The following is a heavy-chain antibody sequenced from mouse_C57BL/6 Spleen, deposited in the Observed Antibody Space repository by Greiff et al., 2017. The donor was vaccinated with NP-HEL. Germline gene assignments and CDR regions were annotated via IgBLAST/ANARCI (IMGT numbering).Heavy chain of an antibody. D-gene: IGHD1-1*01. J-gene: IGHJ3*01. CDR2: IDPETGGT. V-gene: IGHV1-15*01. CDR3: TRWTTVVSPGFAY. CDR1: GYTFTDYE. Sequence: VQLQQSGAELVRPGASVTLSCKASGYTFTDYEMHWVKQTPVHGLEWIGAIDPETGGTAYNQKFKGKAILTADKSSSTAYMELRSLTSEDSAVYYCTRWTTVVSPGFAYWGQGTLVTVSA.